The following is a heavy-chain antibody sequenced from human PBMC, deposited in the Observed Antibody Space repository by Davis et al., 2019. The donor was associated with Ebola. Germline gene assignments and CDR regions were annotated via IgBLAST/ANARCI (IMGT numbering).Heavy chain of an antibody. J-gene: IGHJ4*02. Sequence: PGGSLRLSCAASGFTFDDYAMHWVRQAPGKGLEWVSGISWNSGSIGYADSVKGRFTISRDNAKSSLYLQMNSLRAEDTAVYYCARDLGSDDIVLMVYAIDYWGQGTLVTVSS. D-gene: IGHD2-8*01. CDR3: ARDLGSDDIVLMVYAIDY. CDR1: GFTFDDYA. CDR2: ISWNSGSI. V-gene: IGHV3-9*01.